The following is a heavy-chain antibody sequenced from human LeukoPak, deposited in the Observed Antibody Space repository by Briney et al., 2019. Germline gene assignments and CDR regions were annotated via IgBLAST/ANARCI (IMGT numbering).Heavy chain of an antibody. CDR1: GGSISSYY. CDR3: ARVTDYRIDY. Sequence: SETLSLTCTVSGGSISSYYWSWIRQPPGKGLEWIGYIYYSGSTNYNPFLKSRVAISVDTSMNQFSLKLTSVTAADTAVYYCARVTDYRIDYWGQGTLVTVSS. D-gene: IGHD4-11*01. CDR2: IYYSGST. V-gene: IGHV4-59*01. J-gene: IGHJ4*02.